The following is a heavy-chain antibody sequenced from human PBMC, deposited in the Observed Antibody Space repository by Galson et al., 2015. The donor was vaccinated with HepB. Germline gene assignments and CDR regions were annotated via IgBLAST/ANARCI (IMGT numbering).Heavy chain of an antibody. D-gene: IGHD6-13*01. CDR1: GFTFSSYA. V-gene: IGHV3-30-3*01. CDR3: ARARFLAAAGTGALSFGHFDY. CDR2: ISYDGSNK. Sequence: SLRLSCAASGFTFSSYAMHWVRQAPGKGLEWVAVISYDGSNKYYADSVKGRFTISRDNSKNTLYLQMNSLRAEDTAVYYCARARFLAAAGTGALSFGHFDYWGQGTLVTGSS. J-gene: IGHJ4*02.